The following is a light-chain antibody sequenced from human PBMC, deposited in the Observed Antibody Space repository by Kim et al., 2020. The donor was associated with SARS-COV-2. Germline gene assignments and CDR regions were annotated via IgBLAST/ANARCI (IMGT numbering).Light chain of an antibody. CDR1: QSVDNV. CDR3: QQRSKWPPFT. J-gene: IGKJ2*01. V-gene: IGKV3-11*01. Sequence: SPGETAILSCRASQSVDNVLAWYQQKPGQPPRLVIYDAFIRATDTPDRFSGSGYGTDFTLTINNLEPEDFAVYYCQQRSKWPPFTFGQGTKLEI. CDR2: DAF.